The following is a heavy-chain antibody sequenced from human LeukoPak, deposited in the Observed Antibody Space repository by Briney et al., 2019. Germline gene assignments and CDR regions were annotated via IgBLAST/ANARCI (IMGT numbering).Heavy chain of an antibody. D-gene: IGHD2-2*01. CDR3: ARGEEVLGYCSSTSCYAFDY. V-gene: IGHV3-64*01. Sequence: GGSLRLSCAASGFTFSSYAMQWVRQAPGKGLEYVSAISSNGGSTYYANSVKGRFTISRDKSKNTLYLQMGSLRAEDMAVYYCARGEEVLGYCSSTSCYAFDYWGQGNLVTVSA. CDR1: GFTFSSYA. CDR2: ISSNGGST. J-gene: IGHJ4*02.